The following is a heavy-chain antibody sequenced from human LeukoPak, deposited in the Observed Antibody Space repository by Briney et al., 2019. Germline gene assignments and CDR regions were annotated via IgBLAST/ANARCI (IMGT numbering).Heavy chain of an antibody. CDR3: ARDDRIAAAGPEGIKFDP. V-gene: IGHV1-18*01. CDR2: ISAYNGNT. D-gene: IGHD6-13*01. J-gene: IGHJ5*02. CDR1: GYTFTSYG. Sequence: ASVKVSCKASGYTFTSYGISWVRQAPGQGLEWMGWISAYNGNTNHAQKLQGRVTMTTDTSTSTAYMELRGLRSDDTAVYYCARDDRIAAAGPEGIKFDPWGQGTLVTVSS.